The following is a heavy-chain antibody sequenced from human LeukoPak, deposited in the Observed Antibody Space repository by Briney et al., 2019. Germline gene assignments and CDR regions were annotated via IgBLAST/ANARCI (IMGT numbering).Heavy chain of an antibody. CDR1: GFTFDDYV. V-gene: IGHV3-9*01. CDR3: TKDIRMLDY. J-gene: IGHJ4*02. D-gene: IGHD3-10*02. Sequence: GGSLRLSCSASGFTFDDYVMHWVRQAPGKGLEWVSGINWSSGTIAYADSVKGRFTISRDNAKNSLYLQMDSLRVEDTALYYCTKDIRMLDYWGQGTLVTVSS. CDR2: INWSSGTI.